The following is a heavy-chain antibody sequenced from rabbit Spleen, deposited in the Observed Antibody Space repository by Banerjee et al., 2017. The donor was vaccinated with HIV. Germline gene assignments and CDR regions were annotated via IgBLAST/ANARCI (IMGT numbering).Heavy chain of an antibody. CDR3: ARDLDGVIGWNFGW. J-gene: IGHJ6*01. Sequence: QSLEESGGDLVKPGASLTLTCIASGVSFSNNHYMCWVRQAPGKGLEWISCIAGGNSGFTYSATWAKGRFTISKTSSTTVTLQMTSLTVADTATYFCARDLDGVIGWNFGWWGQGTLVTVS. D-gene: IGHD4-1*01. CDR2: IAGGNSGFT. V-gene: IGHV1S40*01. CDR1: GVSFSNNHY.